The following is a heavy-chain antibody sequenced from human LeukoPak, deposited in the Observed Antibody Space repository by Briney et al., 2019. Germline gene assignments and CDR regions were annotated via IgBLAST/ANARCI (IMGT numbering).Heavy chain of an antibody. CDR1: GFTFSSYG. CDR3: AKSSDYYDSRAGAFDI. D-gene: IGHD3-22*01. J-gene: IGHJ3*02. V-gene: IGHV3-30*02. CDR2: IRYDGSNK. Sequence: PGGSLRLSCVASGFTFSSYGMHWVRQAPGKGLEWVAFIRYDGSNKYYADSVKGRFTISRDNSKNTLYLQMNSLRAEDTAVYYCAKSSDYYDSRAGAFDIWGQGTMVTVSS.